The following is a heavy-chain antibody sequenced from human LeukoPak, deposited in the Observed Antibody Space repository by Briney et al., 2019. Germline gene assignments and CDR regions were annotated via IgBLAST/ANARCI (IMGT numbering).Heavy chain of an antibody. J-gene: IGHJ4*02. CDR1: GFTFSSYS. Sequence: GGSLRLSCAASGFTFSSYSMNWVRQAPGKGLEWVSSISSSSSYIYYADSVKGRFTISRGNAKNSLYLQMNSLRAEDTAEYYCARGVDIVATIDYWGQGTLVTVSS. CDR2: ISSSSSYI. D-gene: IGHD5-12*01. V-gene: IGHV3-21*01. CDR3: ARGVDIVATIDY.